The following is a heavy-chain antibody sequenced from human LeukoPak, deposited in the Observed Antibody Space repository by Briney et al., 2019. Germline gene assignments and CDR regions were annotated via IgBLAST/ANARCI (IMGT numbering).Heavy chain of an antibody. D-gene: IGHD2-21*01. J-gene: IGHJ6*02. V-gene: IGHV3-74*01. CDR2: INSDGSST. CDR3: ARELLPSGLAPHLGMDV. CDR1: GFTFSSYW. Sequence: GGSLRLSCAASGFTFSSYWMHWVRQAPGKGLVWVSRINSDGSSTSYADSVKGRFTISRDNAKNTLYLQMNSLGAEDTAVYYCARELLPSGLAPHLGMDVWGQGTTVTVSS.